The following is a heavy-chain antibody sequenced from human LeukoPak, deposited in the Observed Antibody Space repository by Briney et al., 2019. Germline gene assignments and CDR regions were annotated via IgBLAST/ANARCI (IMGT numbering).Heavy chain of an antibody. CDR1: GGSFSGYY. J-gene: IGHJ4*02. D-gene: IGHD6-13*01. Sequence: SETLSLTCAVYGGSFSGYYWSWIRQPPGKGLEWIGEINHSGSTNYNPSLKSRVTISVDTSKNQFSLKLSSVTAADTAVYYCARVSGQQLYFYWGQGTLVTVSS. CDR3: ARVSGQQLYFY. CDR2: INHSGST. V-gene: IGHV4-34*01.